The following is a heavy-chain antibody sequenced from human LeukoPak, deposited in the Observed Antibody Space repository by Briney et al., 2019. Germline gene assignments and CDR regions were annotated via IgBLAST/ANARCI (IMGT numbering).Heavy chain of an antibody. CDR2: IYDSGST. CDR3: ARVVGRYCSSTSCYIDY. V-gene: IGHV4-59*01. J-gene: IGHJ4*02. D-gene: IGHD2-2*02. Sequence: SETLSLTCIVSGGSISTYYWSWIRQPPGKGLEWIGYIYDSGSTNYNPSLKSRVTISEDTSKRQFSLKLRSVTAADTAVYYCARVVGRYCSSTSCYIDYWGQGTLVTVYS. CDR1: GGSISTYY.